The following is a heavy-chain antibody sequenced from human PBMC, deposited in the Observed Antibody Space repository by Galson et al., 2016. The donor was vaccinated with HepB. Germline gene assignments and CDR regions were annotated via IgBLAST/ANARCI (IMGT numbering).Heavy chain of an antibody. D-gene: IGHD2-15*01. Sequence: SLRLSCAASGFTVSRYYMSWVRQAPGKGLEWVSVIYSGGGTFYADSVKGRFTISRDNSRNTLYVQMNNLRAEDTAVYYCARDYPGSGGNVGTFDIWGQGTMVAVSS. CDR2: IYSGGGT. CDR3: ARDYPGSGGNVGTFDI. CDR1: GFTVSRYY. V-gene: IGHV3-53*01. J-gene: IGHJ3*02.